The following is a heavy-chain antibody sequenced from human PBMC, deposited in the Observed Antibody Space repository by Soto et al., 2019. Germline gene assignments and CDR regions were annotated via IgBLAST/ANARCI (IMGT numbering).Heavy chain of an antibody. CDR3: ARDHIVVVTAIPPYYYYGMDV. D-gene: IGHD2-21*02. CDR1: GYSISSCYY. CDR2: IYHSGST. J-gene: IGHJ6*02. V-gene: IGHV4-38-2*02. Sequence: SETLSLTCAVSGYSISSCYYWGWIRQPPGKGLEWIGSIYHSGSTYYNPSLKSRVTISVDTSKNQFSLKLSSVTAADTAVYYCARDHIVVVTAIPPYYYYGMDVWGQGTTVTVSS.